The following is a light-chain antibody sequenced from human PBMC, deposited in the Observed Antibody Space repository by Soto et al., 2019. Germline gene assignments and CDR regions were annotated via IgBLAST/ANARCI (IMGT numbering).Light chain of an antibody. Sequence: QLVLTQSPSASASLGASVKLTCTLSSGHSSYAIAWHQQQPEKGPRYLMKLNSDGSHSKGDGIPDRFSGSSSGAERYLTISRLQSEDEADYYCQTWGTGIWVFGGGTQLTVL. J-gene: IGLJ7*01. CDR1: SGHSSYA. V-gene: IGLV4-69*01. CDR3: QTWGTGIWV. CDR2: LNSDGSH.